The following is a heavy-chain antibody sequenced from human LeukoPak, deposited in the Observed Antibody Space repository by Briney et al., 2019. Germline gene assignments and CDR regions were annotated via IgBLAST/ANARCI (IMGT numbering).Heavy chain of an antibody. J-gene: IGHJ4*02. CDR3: ARQDYVWYFDY. D-gene: IGHD3-16*01. CDR1: GGSISSYQ. V-gene: IGHV4-59*08. Sequence: SETLSLTCTVSGGSISSYQWSWIRQPPGKGLEWIGNIYYSGSANYNPSLQSRVIISVDTSKNQFSLKLSSVTAADTAVYYCARQDYVWYFDYWGQGTLVTVSS. CDR2: IYYSGSA.